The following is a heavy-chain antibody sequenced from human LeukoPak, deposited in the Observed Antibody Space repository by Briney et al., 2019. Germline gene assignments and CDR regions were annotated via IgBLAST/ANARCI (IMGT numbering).Heavy chain of an antibody. D-gene: IGHD2-15*01. CDR2: ISSSGST. CDR3: VRPLYCSGGTCVDY. V-gene: IGHV4-39*01. CDR1: GGSISRSNYY. J-gene: IGHJ4*02. Sequence: SETLSLTCTVSGGSISRSNYYWGWIRQPPGKGLEWIGSISSSGSTYYNPSLKSRVTISANTSKNQFSLKLSSVTAADTAVYCCVRPLYCSGGTCVDYWGQGTLATVSS.